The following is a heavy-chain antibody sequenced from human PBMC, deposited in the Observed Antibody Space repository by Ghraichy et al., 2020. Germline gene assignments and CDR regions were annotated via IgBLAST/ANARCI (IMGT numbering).Heavy chain of an antibody. CDR2: IYYSGST. J-gene: IGHJ4*02. V-gene: IGHV4-39*01. CDR1: GGSISSSSYY. CDR3: ARRGFSGYYKGQSELYYFDY. Sequence: SETLSLTCTVSGGSISSSSYYWGWIRQPPGKGLEWIGSIYYSGSTYYNPSLKSRVTISVDTSKNQFSLKLSSVTAADTAVYYCARRGFSGYYKGQSELYYFDYWGQGTLVTVSS. D-gene: IGHD3-22*01.